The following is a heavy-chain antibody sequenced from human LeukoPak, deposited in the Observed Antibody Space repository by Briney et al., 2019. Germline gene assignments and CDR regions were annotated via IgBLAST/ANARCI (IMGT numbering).Heavy chain of an antibody. CDR3: AREYGDLNFYYYTMDV. V-gene: IGHV3-30*03. J-gene: IGHJ6*02. CDR2: ISYDGNNE. Sequence: PGGSLRLSCAASGFTFSSYAIHWVRQAPGKGLEWLALISYDGNNELYADSVRGRFSISRDNSKNKLFLQMNSLGPDDTAVYFCAREYGDLNFYYYTMDVWGQGTTVTVSS. CDR1: GFTFSSYA. D-gene: IGHD2-21*02.